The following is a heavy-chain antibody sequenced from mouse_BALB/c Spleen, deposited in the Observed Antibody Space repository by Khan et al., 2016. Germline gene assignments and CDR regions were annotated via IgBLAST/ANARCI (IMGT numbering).Heavy chain of an antibody. CDR3: ARDTIGRDY. J-gene: IGHJ4*01. V-gene: IGHV7-3*02. CDR2: IRNKANGYTT. CDR1: GFTFTDYY. D-gene: IGHD2-14*01. Sequence: EVELVESGGGLVQPGGSLRLSCATSGFTFTDYYMSWVRQPPGKALEWLGFIRNKANGYTTEYSASVKGRFTISRDHSQSILYLQMNTLRAADSATYYCARDTIGRDYWGQGTSVTVSS.